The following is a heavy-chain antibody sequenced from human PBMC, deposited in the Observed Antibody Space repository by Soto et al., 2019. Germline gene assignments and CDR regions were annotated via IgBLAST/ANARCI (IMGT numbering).Heavy chain of an antibody. J-gene: IGHJ4*02. Sequence: QVQLVQSGAEVKKPGASVKVSCKASGYTFTSYAMHWVRQAPGPRLEWMGWINAGNGNTKYSQKFQGRVTITRDTSGSITYMELSSLRSQDTAVYYCARGLNGYLHYFDYWGQGTLVTVSS. V-gene: IGHV1-3*01. D-gene: IGHD5-18*01. CDR1: GYTFTSYA. CDR3: ARGLNGYLHYFDY. CDR2: INAGNGNT.